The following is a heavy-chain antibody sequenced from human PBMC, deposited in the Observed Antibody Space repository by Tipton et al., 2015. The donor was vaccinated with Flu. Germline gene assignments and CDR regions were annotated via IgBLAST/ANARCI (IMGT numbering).Heavy chain of an antibody. CDR1: GDSMNYYY. D-gene: IGHD3-16*01. V-gene: IGHV4-59*01. CDR2: SFYSGST. Sequence: TLSLTCTVSGDSMNYYYWNWIRQPPGKGLQWIGFSFYSGSTSYNPSLKSRATISVDTSRNQFSLNLKSVTAADTAVYYCAKVLFGWVESWAQGTLVTVSS. J-gene: IGHJ5*01. CDR3: AKVLFGWVES.